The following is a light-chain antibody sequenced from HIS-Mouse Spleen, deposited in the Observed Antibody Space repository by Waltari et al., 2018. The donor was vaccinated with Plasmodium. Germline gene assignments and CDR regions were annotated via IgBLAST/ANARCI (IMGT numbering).Light chain of an antibody. J-gene: IGLJ3*02. Sequence: SYELTQPPSVSVSPGQTARITCSGDALPNKYAYWYQQKSGQAPVLGIYEDSKGPSGIPVRFSGASSGTRAALTISGAQVEDEAGYYCYSTDSSGNHRVFGGGTKLTVL. CDR1: ALPNKY. CDR3: YSTDSSGNHRV. V-gene: IGLV3-10*01. CDR2: EDS.